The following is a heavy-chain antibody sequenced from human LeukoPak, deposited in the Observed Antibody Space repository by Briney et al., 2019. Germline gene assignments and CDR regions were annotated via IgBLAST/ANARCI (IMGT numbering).Heavy chain of an antibody. Sequence: SVKVSCTASGGTFSSYAISWVRQAPGQGLEWMGGIIPILATTNYAQKFQGKVTITADDSTSTAFMEVNSLRSEDTAVYYCAREDFLEWPSGVYDVWGHGTMVTVSS. D-gene: IGHD3-3*01. V-gene: IGHV1-69*01. CDR1: GGTFSSYA. CDR2: IIPILATT. J-gene: IGHJ3*01. CDR3: AREDFLEWPSGVYDV.